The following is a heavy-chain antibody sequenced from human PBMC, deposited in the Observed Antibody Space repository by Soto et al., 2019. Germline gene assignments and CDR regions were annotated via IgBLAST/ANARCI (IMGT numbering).Heavy chain of an antibody. CDR2: FFIGGIT. J-gene: IGHJ5*02. CDR1: GGSISSTTYY. CDR3: ARSNSGYYKWFDP. Sequence: SETLSLTCTVSGGSISSTTYYWGWMRQPPGKGLEWIASFFIGGITYCNPSLKSRVAISVDTSKNQFSLKLSSVTAADTAIYYCARSNSGYYKWFDPWGQGTLVTVSS. D-gene: IGHD3-22*01. V-gene: IGHV4-39*01.